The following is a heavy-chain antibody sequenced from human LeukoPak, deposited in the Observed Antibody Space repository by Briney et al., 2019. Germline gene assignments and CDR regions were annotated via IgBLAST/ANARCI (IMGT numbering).Heavy chain of an antibody. D-gene: IGHD2-15*01. J-gene: IGHJ5*02. CDR3: ARTKNSYTDINTAWFDP. CDR2: IIPIFGTA. V-gene: IGHV1-69*05. CDR1: GGTFSSYA. Sequence: VASVKVSCKASGGTFSSYAISWVRQAPGQGLEWMGRIIPIFGTANYAQKFQGRATITTDESTTTAYMELSSLRSEDTAVYDRARTKNSYTDINTAWFDPWGQGTLVTVSS.